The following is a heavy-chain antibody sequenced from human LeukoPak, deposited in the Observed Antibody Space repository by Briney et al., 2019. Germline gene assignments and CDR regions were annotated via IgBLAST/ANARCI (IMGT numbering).Heavy chain of an antibody. CDR3: ARDPQDIVVVPAANSCWFDP. CDR1: GYTFTSYY. Sequence: ASVKVSYKASGYTFTSYYMHWVRQAPGQGLEWMGIINPSGGSTSYAQKFQGRVTMTRDTSTSTVYMELSSLRSEDTAVYYCARDPQDIVVVPAANSCWFDPWGQGTLVTVSS. J-gene: IGHJ5*02. D-gene: IGHD2-2*01. V-gene: IGHV1-46*01. CDR2: INPSGGST.